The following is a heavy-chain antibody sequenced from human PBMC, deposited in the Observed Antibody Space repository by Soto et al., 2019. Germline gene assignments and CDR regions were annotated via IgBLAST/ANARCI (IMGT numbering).Heavy chain of an antibody. D-gene: IGHD2-8*02. J-gene: IGHJ4*02. V-gene: IGHV1-69*02. Sequence: QVQLLQSGTEVKKPGSSAKVSCRASGGNFNTYTISWVRQAPGQGLEWPGRIIPILDIASYAQKFQGRVNITADNSTNTVYMELSSLRSEDTAVYFCARSLGLCTGSGCRDYWGQGTLVSVSP. CDR3: ARSLGLCTGSGCRDY. CDR1: GGNFNTYT. CDR2: IIPILDIA.